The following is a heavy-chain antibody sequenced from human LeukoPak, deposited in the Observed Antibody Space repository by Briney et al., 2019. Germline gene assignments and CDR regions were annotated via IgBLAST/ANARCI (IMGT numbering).Heavy chain of an antibody. D-gene: IGHD6-13*01. CDR2: IEADGTEK. J-gene: IGHJ4*02. V-gene: IGHV3-7*04. Sequence: PGGSLRLSCVASGFTFKNYWMSWVRQAPGKGLEWVANIEADGTEKYYVDSLKGRFTVSRDNARNSLYLQMSSLRVEDTAVYYCARDPAAWDYWGQGTLVTVSS. CDR1: GFTFKNYW. CDR3: ARDPAAWDY.